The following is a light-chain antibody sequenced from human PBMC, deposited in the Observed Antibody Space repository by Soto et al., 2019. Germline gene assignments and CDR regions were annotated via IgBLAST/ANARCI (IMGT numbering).Light chain of an antibody. V-gene: IGKV3-15*01. Sequence: EIVMTQSPATLSVSPGERATLSCRASQSVSSYLAWYQQKPGQAPRLLIYDASTRATGIPARFSGSGSGPEFTLTISSLQSEDFAVYYCQQYNNWPATFGQGTKVEIK. CDR2: DAS. CDR3: QQYNNWPAT. J-gene: IGKJ1*01. CDR1: QSVSSY.